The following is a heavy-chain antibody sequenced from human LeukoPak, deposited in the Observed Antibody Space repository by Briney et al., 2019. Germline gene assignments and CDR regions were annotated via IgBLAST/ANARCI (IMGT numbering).Heavy chain of an antibody. Sequence: GGSLRLSCAASGFTFNTYSMNWVRQGPKKGLEWVANIKQDGSEKNYVDSVKGRFTISRDNSKNTVSLQMNSLKPEDTALYYCVKDIRRGYNFGYDQFAYWGQGTLSPSPQ. CDR3: VKDIRRGYNFGYDQFAY. J-gene: IGHJ4*02. D-gene: IGHD5-18*01. V-gene: IGHV3-7*01. CDR1: GFTFNTYS. CDR2: IKQDGSEK.